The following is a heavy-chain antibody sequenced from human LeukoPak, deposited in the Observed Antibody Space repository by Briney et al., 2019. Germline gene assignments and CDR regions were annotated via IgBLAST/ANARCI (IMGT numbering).Heavy chain of an antibody. Sequence: SQTLSLTCTVSGGSISSGGYYWSWIRQPPGKGLVWIGYIYYSGSTNYNPSLKSRVTISVDTSKNQFSLKLSSVTAADTAVYYCARSPPVGAKYYFDYWGQGTLVTVSS. CDR3: ARSPPVGAKYYFDY. V-gene: IGHV4-61*08. CDR1: GGSISSGGYY. CDR2: IYYSGST. J-gene: IGHJ4*02. D-gene: IGHD1-26*01.